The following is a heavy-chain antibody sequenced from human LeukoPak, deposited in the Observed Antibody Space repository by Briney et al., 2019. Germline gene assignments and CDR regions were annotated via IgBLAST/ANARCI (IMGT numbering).Heavy chain of an antibody. Sequence: PGGSLRLSCAASGFTFDDYGMSWVRQAPGKGLEWVPGINWNGGSTSYADSVKGRFTIPRDTAKNSLSLQMNSLRAEDTAVYYCARPELPGWSVFFDFWGQGTLVTVSS. CDR2: INWNGGST. D-gene: IGHD2-15*01. CDR1: GFTFDDYG. CDR3: ARPELPGWSVFFDF. V-gene: IGHV3-20*04. J-gene: IGHJ4*02.